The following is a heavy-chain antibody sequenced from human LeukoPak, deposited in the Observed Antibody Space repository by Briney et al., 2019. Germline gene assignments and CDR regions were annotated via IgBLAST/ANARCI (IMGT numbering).Heavy chain of an antibody. Sequence: ASVKVSCKASGYTFTGYYIHWVRQAPGQGLEWMGWINPDTGGTNYAQKFQDRVTMTRDTSISTAYMALSTLRSDHTAVLYCASVVSYDWNAPFDFWGQGTLVPVPS. CDR3: ASVVSYDWNAPFDF. V-gene: IGHV1-2*02. J-gene: IGHJ4*02. D-gene: IGHD1-20*01. CDR2: INPDTGGT. CDR1: GYTFTGYY.